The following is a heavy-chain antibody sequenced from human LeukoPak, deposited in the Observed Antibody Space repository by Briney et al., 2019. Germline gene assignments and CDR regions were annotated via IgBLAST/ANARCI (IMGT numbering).Heavy chain of an antibody. Sequence: GGSLRLSCAASGFTFSSYSMNWVRQAPGKGLEWVSYISSSCSTIYYADSVKGRFTISRDNAKNSLYLQMNSLRAEDTAVYYCARDPLGRAADYWGQGTLVTVSS. CDR1: GFTFSSYS. J-gene: IGHJ4*02. CDR3: ARDPLGRAADY. D-gene: IGHD7-27*01. V-gene: IGHV3-48*01. CDR2: ISSSCSTI.